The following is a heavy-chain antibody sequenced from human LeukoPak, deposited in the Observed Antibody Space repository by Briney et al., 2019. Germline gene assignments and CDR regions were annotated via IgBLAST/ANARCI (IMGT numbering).Heavy chain of an antibody. J-gene: IGHJ4*02. CDR1: GFTFSSYG. CDR2: ISYDGSNK. D-gene: IGHD1-26*01. Sequence: GGSLRLSCAASGFTFSSYGMHWVRQAPGKGLEWVAVISYDGSNKYYADSVKGRFTISRDNSKNTLYLQMNSLRAEDTAVYYCAKGHSGSYGSGYYFDYWGQGTLVTVSS. CDR3: AKGHSGSYGSGYYFDY. V-gene: IGHV3-30*18.